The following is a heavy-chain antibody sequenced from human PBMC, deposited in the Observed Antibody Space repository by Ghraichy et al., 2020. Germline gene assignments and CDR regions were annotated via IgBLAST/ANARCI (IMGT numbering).Heavy chain of an antibody. CDR2: INHSGST. J-gene: IGHJ3*02. D-gene: IGHD6-13*01. Sequence: SETLSLTCAVYGGSFSGYYWSWIRQPPGKGLEWIGEINHSGSTNYNPSLKSRVTISVDTSKNQFSLKLSSVTAADTAVYYCARDRLWAAAGTPYDAFDIWGQGTMVTVSS. V-gene: IGHV4-34*01. CDR3: ARDRLWAAAGTPYDAFDI. CDR1: GGSFSGYY.